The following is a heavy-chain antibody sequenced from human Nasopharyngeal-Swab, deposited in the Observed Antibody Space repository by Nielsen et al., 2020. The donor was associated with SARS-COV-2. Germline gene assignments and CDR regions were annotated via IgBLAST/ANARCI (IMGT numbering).Heavy chain of an antibody. Sequence: WIRQPPGKGLEWIGYIYYSGSTYYNPSLKSRVTILVDTSKNQFSLKPSSVTAADTAVYYCARGDKAEITIFGVVIISAAFDIWGQGTMVTVSS. J-gene: IGHJ3*02. CDR3: ARGDKAEITIFGVVIISAAFDI. CDR2: IYYSGST. D-gene: IGHD3-3*01. V-gene: IGHV4-31*02.